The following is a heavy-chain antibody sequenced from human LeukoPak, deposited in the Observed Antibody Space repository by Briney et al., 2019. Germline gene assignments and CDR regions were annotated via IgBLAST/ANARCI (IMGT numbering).Heavy chain of an antibody. Sequence: ASETLSLTCYVSGGSISRYNWVWIRQPPGMGLEWIGQILHSGKTNYNPSLKSRVTISVDTSKNQFSLKLTPVTAADTAVYYCARESWGNLDYWGQGTLVTVSS. V-gene: IGHV4-59*08. D-gene: IGHD3-16*01. CDR2: ILHSGKT. J-gene: IGHJ4*02. CDR3: ARESWGNLDY. CDR1: GGSISRYN.